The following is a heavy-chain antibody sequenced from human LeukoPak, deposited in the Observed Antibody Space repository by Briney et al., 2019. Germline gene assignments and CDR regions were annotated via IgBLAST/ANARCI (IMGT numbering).Heavy chain of an antibody. V-gene: IGHV1-18*01. Sequence: GASVKVSCKASGYTFTSYGISWVRQAPGQGLEWMGWISAYNGNTNYAQKLQGRVTMTTDTSTRTAYMGLRSLRSDDTAVYYCARVKVAGNERYYYYYYMDVWGKGTTVTVSS. CDR3: ARVKVAGNERYYYYYYMDV. CDR1: GYTFTSYG. CDR2: ISAYNGNT. D-gene: IGHD6-19*01. J-gene: IGHJ6*03.